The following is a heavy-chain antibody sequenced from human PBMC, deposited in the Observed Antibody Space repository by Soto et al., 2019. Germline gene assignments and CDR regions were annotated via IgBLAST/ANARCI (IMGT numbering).Heavy chain of an antibody. CDR1: GYSFTNYL. CDR2: IYPGDSDT. D-gene: IGHD5-12*01. Sequence: GESLKISFKGSGYSFTNYLIGWVRQMPGKGMDWMGIIYPGDSDTRYSPSLQGQVTISADKSISTAYLQWSSLKASDTAMYYCGRIDGRNGYPYDYWGQGTLVTVSS. V-gene: IGHV5-51*01. CDR3: GRIDGRNGYPYDY. J-gene: IGHJ4*02.